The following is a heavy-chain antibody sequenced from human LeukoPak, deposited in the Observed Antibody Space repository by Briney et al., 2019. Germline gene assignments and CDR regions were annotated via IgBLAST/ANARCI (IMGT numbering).Heavy chain of an antibody. D-gene: IGHD3-3*01. V-gene: IGHV4-59*01. CDR2: IYYSGST. Sequence: SETLSLTCTVSGGSTSDYYWNWIRQPPGKGLEWIGYIYYSGSTTYNPSLKSRVTMSVDTAKNQFSLIGRSVTAADTAVYYCARGDFCSKSNCYLRPMDVWGKGTTVSVSS. CDR3: ARGDFCSKSNCYLRPMDV. J-gene: IGHJ6*03. CDR1: GGSTSDYY.